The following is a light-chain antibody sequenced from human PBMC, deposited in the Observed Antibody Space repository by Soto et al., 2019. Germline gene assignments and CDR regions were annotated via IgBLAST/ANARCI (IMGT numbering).Light chain of an antibody. CDR3: SSYTSIITPYV. CDR1: ITDIGAYNY. CDR2: GVS. V-gene: IGLV2-14*01. Sequence: QSALTQPASVSGSPGQSITISCTGTITDIGAYNYVSWYQQHPGKAPKLLIYGVSSRPSGVSNRFSGSKSGNAAYLTISGLQADDEAEYYCSSYTSIITPYVFGTGTKLTVL. J-gene: IGLJ1*01.